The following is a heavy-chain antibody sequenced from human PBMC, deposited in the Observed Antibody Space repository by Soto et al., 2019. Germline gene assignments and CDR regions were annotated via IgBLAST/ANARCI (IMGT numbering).Heavy chain of an antibody. Sequence: QVQLVESGGGVVQPGRSLRLSCAASGFTFSSYAMHWVRQAPGKGLEWVAVISYDGSNKYYADSVKGRFTISRDNSKNTLYLQMHSLRAEDTAVYYCARDLTPGGYSGYLDYWGQGTLVTVSS. CDR3: ARDLTPGGYSGYLDY. CDR1: GFTFSSYA. J-gene: IGHJ4*02. D-gene: IGHD5-12*01. CDR2: ISYDGSNK. V-gene: IGHV3-30-3*01.